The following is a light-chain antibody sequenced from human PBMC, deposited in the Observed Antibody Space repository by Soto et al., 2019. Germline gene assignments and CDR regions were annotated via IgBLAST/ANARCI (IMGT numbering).Light chain of an antibody. J-gene: IGKJ1*01. CDR1: QGITSY. CDR2: KAS. V-gene: IGKV1-5*03. CDR3: QQYNSYWT. Sequence: IQVTQSPSSLSASVGDRVTITCRASQGITSYLAWYQQKPGKAPKLLIYKASSLESGVPSRFSGGGSGTEFTLTISSLQPDDFATYYCQQYNSYWTFGQGTKVDIK.